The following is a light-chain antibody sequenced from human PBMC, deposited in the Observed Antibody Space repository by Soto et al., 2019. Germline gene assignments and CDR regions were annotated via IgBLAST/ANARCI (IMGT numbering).Light chain of an antibody. CDR3: LSYINYNTYV. V-gene: IGLV2-14*01. Sequence: QSALTQPASVSGSPGQSITISCTGSNSDVGTYDYVSWYQQHPGKTPKLIIYDVTNRPPGVSSRFSGSNSGHTASLTISGLQPEDEADYYCLSYINYNTYVFGTGTKLTVL. J-gene: IGLJ1*01. CDR1: NSDVGTYDY. CDR2: DVT.